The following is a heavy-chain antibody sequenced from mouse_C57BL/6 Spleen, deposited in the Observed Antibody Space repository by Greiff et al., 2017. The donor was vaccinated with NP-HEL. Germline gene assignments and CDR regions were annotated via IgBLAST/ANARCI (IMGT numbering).Heavy chain of an antibody. J-gene: IGHJ1*03. CDR3: TRVDYDYAAYWYFDV. CDR1: GFTFSSYA. CDR2: ISSGGDYI. Sequence: DVHLVESGEGLVKPGGSLKLSCAASGFTFSSYAMSWVRQTPEKRLEWVAYISSGGDYIYYADTVKGRFTISRDNARNTLYLQMSSLKSEDTAMYYCTRVDYDYAAYWYFDVWGTGTTVTVSS. D-gene: IGHD2-4*01. V-gene: IGHV5-9-1*02.